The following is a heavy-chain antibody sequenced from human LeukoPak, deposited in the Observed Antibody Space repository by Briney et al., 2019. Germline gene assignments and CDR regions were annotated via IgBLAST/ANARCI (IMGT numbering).Heavy chain of an antibody. J-gene: IGHJ5*02. CDR1: GFTFSDYW. Sequence: PGGSLRLSCAASGFTFSDYWMHWVRQAPGKGPVWVSLINSDGSSIRYADSVKGRLTISRDNAKNTLYLQMNSLRAEDTAVYYCARGPLTTSGRSLGSWGQGTLVTVSS. CDR3: ARGPLTTSGRSLGS. D-gene: IGHD4-17*01. CDR2: INSDGSSI. V-gene: IGHV3-74*01.